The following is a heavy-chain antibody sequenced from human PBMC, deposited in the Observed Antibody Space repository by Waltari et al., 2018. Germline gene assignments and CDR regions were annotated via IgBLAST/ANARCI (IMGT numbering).Heavy chain of an antibody. CDR1: GYAFTGSY. CDR2: IKPNSGST. V-gene: IGHV1-2*06. Sequence: QVQLVQSGAEVKKPGASVKVSCKASGYAFTGSYMHWVRQARWKGLEWMGLIKPNSGSTNYAQTVQGRATTTRKTSISTTYMELSRLRSVDTAVYYCERGYSSGWYHASYGMDVWGQGTTVTVSS. J-gene: IGHJ6*02. CDR3: ERGYSSGWYHASYGMDV. D-gene: IGHD6-19*01.